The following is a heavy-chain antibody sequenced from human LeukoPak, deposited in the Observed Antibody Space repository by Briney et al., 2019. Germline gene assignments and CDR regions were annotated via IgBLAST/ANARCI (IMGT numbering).Heavy chain of an antibody. D-gene: IGHD3-3*01. Sequence: ASVKVSCKASGYTFTGYYMHWVRQAPGQGLEWMGWINPNSGDTNYAQKFQGRVTMTRDTSISTAYMELSRLRSDDTAVYYCATSSYDFRIGTPRSPDYWGQGTLVTVSS. CDR1: GYTFTGYY. CDR3: ATSSYDFRIGTPRSPDY. J-gene: IGHJ4*02. CDR2: INPNSGDT. V-gene: IGHV1-2*02.